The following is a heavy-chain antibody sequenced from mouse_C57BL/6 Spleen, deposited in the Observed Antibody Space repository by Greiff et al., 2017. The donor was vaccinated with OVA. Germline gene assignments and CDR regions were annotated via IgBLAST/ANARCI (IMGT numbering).Heavy chain of an antibody. D-gene: IGHD2-13*01. CDR3: ARGGDYLGAMDY. CDR1: GYSITSGYY. Sequence: EVQLVESGPGLVKPSQSLSLTCSVTGYSITSGYYWNWIRQFPGNKLEWMGYISYDGSNNYNPSLKNRISITRDTSKNQFFLKLNSVTTEDTATYYCARGGDYLGAMDYWGQGTSVTVSS. J-gene: IGHJ4*01. V-gene: IGHV3-6*01. CDR2: ISYDGSN.